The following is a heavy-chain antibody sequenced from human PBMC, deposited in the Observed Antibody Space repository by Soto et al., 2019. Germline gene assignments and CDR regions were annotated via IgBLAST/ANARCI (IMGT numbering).Heavy chain of an antibody. CDR2: IHYNGKT. CDR1: GGSITSYY. J-gene: IGHJ4*02. D-gene: IGHD2-15*01. CDR3: ARGLVVATTPFDY. Sequence: PSETLSLTCTVPGGSITSYYWSWIRQPPGKGLEWIGYIHYNGKTNQNPSLKSRVTISLDTSKNQFSLKLSSVTAADTAVYYCARGLVVATTPFDYWGQGTLATVSS. V-gene: IGHV4-59*01.